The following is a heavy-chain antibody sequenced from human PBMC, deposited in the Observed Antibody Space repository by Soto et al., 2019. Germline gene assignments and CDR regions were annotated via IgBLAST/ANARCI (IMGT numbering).Heavy chain of an antibody. Sequence: GGSLRLSCAASGFTFSSYAMSWVRQAPGKGLEWVAVISYDGSNKYYADSVKGRFTISRDNSKNTLYLQMNSRRAEDTAVYDCARVGFDRSGYFDYWGQGTLVTVSS. J-gene: IGHJ4*02. CDR2: ISYDGSNK. CDR3: ARVGFDRSGYFDY. D-gene: IGHD3-22*01. V-gene: IGHV3-30*04. CDR1: GFTFSSYA.